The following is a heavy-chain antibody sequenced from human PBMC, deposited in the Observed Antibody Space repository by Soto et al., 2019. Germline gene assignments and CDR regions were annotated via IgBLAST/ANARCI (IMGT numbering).Heavy chain of an antibody. Sequence: GGSLRLSCAASGITFSSHAMSWVRQAPGKGLEWVSTISGTGGSTYYADSVKGRLTISRDNSKNTLYVQMNSLRAEDTAIYCCAKGVNYDFWSGHYRGAFDVWGQGTMVT. CDR1: GITFSSHA. CDR2: ISGTGGST. J-gene: IGHJ3*01. CDR3: AKGVNYDFWSGHYRGAFDV. D-gene: IGHD3-3*01. V-gene: IGHV3-23*01.